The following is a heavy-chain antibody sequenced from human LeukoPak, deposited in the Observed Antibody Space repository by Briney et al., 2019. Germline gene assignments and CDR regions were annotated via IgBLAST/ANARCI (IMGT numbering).Heavy chain of an antibody. CDR3: ARDLNYYYDSSGYELDDAFDI. D-gene: IGHD3-22*01. CDR2: ISYDGSNK. J-gene: IGHJ3*02. V-gene: IGHV3-30-3*01. CDR1: GFTFSSYA. Sequence: TGGSLRLSCAASGFTFSSYAMHWVRQAPGKGLEWVAVISYDGSNKYYADSVKGRFTISRDNSKNTLYLQMYSLRAEDTAVYYCARDLNYYYDSSGYELDDAFDIWGQGTMVTVSS.